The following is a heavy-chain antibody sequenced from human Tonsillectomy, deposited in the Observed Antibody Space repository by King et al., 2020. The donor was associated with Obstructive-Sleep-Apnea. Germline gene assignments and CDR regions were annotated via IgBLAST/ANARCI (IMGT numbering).Heavy chain of an antibody. Sequence: QVQLVESGAEVKKPGASVKVSCKASGYTFTGYYIHWVRQAPGQGLEWMGWISPNSGATKHAQKFQDRVTMTRDTSISTAYMDLSRLKTDDTAIYYCARDMGAYESTSPAYWGQGTLVTVSS. J-gene: IGHJ4*02. CDR1: GYTFTGYY. D-gene: IGHD3-22*01. CDR2: ISPNSGAT. CDR3: ARDMGAYESTSPAY. V-gene: IGHV1-2*02.